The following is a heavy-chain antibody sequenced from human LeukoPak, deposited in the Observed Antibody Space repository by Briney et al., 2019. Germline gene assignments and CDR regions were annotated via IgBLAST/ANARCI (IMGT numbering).Heavy chain of an antibody. CDR1: GFTFSDYY. D-gene: IGHD3-10*01. CDR2: ISTSSTYT. J-gene: IGHJ6*04. V-gene: IGHV3-11*06. CDR3: AREMGKRGSGSMPSNFYYNGLDV. Sequence: PGGSLRLSCAASGFTFSDYYVSWIRQAPGKGLQWVSYISTSSTYTIYADSVKGRFTISRDNAKNSLYLQMNSLRAEDTAVYYCAREMGKRGSGSMPSNFYYNGLDVWGKGTTVTVSS.